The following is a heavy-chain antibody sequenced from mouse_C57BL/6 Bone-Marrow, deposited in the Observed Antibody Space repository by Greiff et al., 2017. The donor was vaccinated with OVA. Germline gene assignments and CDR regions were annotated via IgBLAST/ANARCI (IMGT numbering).Heavy chain of an antibody. CDR2: INPSNGGT. J-gene: IGHJ2*01. CDR1: GYTFTSYW. Sequence: QVQLKQSGTELVKPGASVKLSCKASGYTFTSYWMHWVKQRPGQGLEWIGNINPSNGGTNYNETFKSKATQTVDKSSSTAYMQLSSLTSEDSAVYYCASSTVPAGDYWGQGTTLTVFS. D-gene: IGHD1-1*01. CDR3: ASSTVPAGDY. V-gene: IGHV1-53*01.